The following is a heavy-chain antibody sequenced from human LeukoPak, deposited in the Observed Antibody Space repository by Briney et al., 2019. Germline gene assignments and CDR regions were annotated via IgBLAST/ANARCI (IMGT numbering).Heavy chain of an antibody. CDR2: INHSGST. Sequence: SETLSLTCTVSGGSISSYYWSWIRQPPGKGLEWIGEINHSGSTNYNPSLKSRVTISVDTSKNQFSLKLSSVTAADTAVYYCARTRANSSSRSRVYYYYGMDVWGQGTTVTVSS. J-gene: IGHJ6*02. CDR1: GGSISSYY. CDR3: ARTRANSSSRSRVYYYYGMDV. V-gene: IGHV4-34*01. D-gene: IGHD6-6*01.